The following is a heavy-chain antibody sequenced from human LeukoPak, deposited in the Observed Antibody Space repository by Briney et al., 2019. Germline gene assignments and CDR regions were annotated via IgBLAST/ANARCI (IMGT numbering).Heavy chain of an antibody. CDR1: GYSITSYW. J-gene: IGHJ3*02. CDR2: IYPGDSDT. CDR3: ARLVAADEAFDI. Sequence: AESLMISCNGSGYSITSYWIGWGRHLSGGGVEGMGIIYPGDSDTRYSPSFQGHVTISASKSISTAYLQWSSQKASDTAMYYCARLVAADEAFDIWGQGTRVTVSS. V-gene: IGHV5-51*01. D-gene: IGHD2-15*01.